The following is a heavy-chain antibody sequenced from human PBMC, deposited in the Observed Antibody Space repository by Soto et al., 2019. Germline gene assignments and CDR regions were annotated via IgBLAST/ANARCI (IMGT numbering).Heavy chain of an antibody. V-gene: IGHV3-23*01. J-gene: IGHJ4*02. CDR1: GLTVSSYA. CDR2: ISGSGANT. D-gene: IGHD6-19*01. CDR3: AKCAGSGWYPDY. Sequence: GGALRLSCAACGLTVSSYARRWVRQAPGKGLEWVSAISGSGANTYYADSVKGRFTISRDNSKNTLFLQLNSLRAEDTAVYYCAKCAGSGWYPDYWGPGALVTVSS.